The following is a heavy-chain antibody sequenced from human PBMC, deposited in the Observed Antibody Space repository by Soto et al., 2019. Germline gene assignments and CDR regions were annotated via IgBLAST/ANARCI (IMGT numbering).Heavy chain of an antibody. D-gene: IGHD4-17*01. CDR3: AKPPPTASNKYYYSYGLDA. V-gene: IGHV3-23*01. J-gene: IGHJ6*02. Sequence: EVKLLESGGTLEQPGGSLTLSCAASGFTFSSHAMSWVRQAPGKGLEWVSALSGSGATTYYADSVKGRFTVSRDNSQNTLYLHMKSLRAEATAVYYCAKPPPTASNKYYYSYGLDAWGQGTEVTVSS. CDR1: GFTFSSHA. CDR2: LSGSGATT.